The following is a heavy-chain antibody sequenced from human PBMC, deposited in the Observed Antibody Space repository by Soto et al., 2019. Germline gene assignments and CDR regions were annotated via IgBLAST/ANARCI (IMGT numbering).Heavy chain of an antibody. CDR2: IYYSGST. CDR3: ARDEYSSGWPGGYYYGMDA. D-gene: IGHD6-19*01. V-gene: IGHV4-59*01. CDR1: GGSISSYY. Sequence: XETLSLTCTVAGGSISSYYWSWIRQPPGKGLEWIGYIYYSGSTNYNPSLKSRVTISVDTSKNQFSLKLSSVTAADTAVYYCARDEYSSGWPGGYYYGMDAWGQGTTVTVSS. J-gene: IGHJ6*02.